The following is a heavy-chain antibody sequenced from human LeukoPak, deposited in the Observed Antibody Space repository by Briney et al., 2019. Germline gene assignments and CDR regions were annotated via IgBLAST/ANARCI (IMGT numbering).Heavy chain of an antibody. J-gene: IGHJ4*02. Sequence: SETLSLTCTVSGGSISSSSYYWSWIRQPAGKGLEWIGRIYTSGSTNYNPSLKSRVTMSVDTSKNQFSLKLSSVTAADTAVYYCARDTDYYDSSGYYNYFDYWGQGTLVTVSS. V-gene: IGHV4-61*02. D-gene: IGHD3-22*01. CDR1: GGSISSSSYY. CDR3: ARDTDYYDSSGYYNYFDY. CDR2: IYTSGST.